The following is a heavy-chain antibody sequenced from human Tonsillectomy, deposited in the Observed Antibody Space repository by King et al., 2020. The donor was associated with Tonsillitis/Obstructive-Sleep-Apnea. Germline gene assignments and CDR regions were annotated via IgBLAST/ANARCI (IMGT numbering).Heavy chain of an antibody. J-gene: IGHJ4*02. CDR1: GFTVSTNY. CDR2: IYSGGST. V-gene: IGHV3-53*01. CDR3: ARDFGYVGDY. Sequence: VQLVESGGGLIQRGGSLRLSCVASGFTVSTNYMTWVRQAPGKGLEWVSVIYSGGSTDYADSVKGRFTISRDNSTNTVYLHMNSLRAEDTAVYYCARDFGYVGDYWGQGTLVTVSS. D-gene: IGHD5-12*01.